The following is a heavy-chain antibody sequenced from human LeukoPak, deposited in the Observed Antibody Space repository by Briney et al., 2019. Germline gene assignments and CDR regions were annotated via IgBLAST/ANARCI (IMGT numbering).Heavy chain of an antibody. CDR2: IRSQSNGGTT. Sequence: GGSLRLSCAASGFTFSNAWMSWVRQAPGKGLEWVGRIRSQSNGGTTDYAAPVKGRFTISRDDSKNTLYLQMNSLKTEDTAVYYCTTWTGGVVVTNWGQGALVTVSS. J-gene: IGHJ4*02. D-gene: IGHD2-2*01. V-gene: IGHV3-15*01. CDR3: TTWTGGVVVTN. CDR1: GFTFSNAW.